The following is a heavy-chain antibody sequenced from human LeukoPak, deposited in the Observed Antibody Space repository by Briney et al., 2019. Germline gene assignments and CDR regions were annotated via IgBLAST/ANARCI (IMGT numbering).Heavy chain of an antibody. CDR1: GYTFTSYG. J-gene: IGHJ4*02. Sequence: ASVKASCKASGYTFTSYGISWVRQAPGQGLEWMGWISAYNGNTNYAQKLQGRVTMTTDTSTSTAYMELRSLRSDDTAVYYCARDPSAAWTTLYPVDYWGQGTLVTVSS. D-gene: IGHD2-8*01. CDR3: ARDPSAAWTTLYPVDY. V-gene: IGHV1-18*01. CDR2: ISAYNGNT.